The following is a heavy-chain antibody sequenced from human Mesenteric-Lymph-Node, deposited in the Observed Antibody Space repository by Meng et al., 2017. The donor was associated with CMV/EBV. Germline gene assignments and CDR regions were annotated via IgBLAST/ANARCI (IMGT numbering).Heavy chain of an antibody. D-gene: IGHD2-15*01. CDR2: IIPLFGTG. Sequence: SAGSFSPYALRWVRQAPGQGLEWMGGIIPLFGTGNYAQKFQGRVTITADESTSTAYMELSSLRSEDTAVYYCAREGARGPKNPFDYWGQGTPVTVSS. J-gene: IGHJ4*02. CDR1: AGSFSPYA. CDR3: AREGARGPKNPFDY. V-gene: IGHV1-69*01.